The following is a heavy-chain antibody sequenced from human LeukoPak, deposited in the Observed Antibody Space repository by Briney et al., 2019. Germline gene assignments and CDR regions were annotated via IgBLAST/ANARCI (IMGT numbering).Heavy chain of an antibody. J-gene: IGHJ3*02. CDR3: AKMVSGSYYVETDAFDI. D-gene: IGHD1-26*01. CDR1: GFTFRSYA. Sequence: GGSLRLSCAASGFTFRSYAMSWVRQAPGKGLEWVSAISGSGGSTYYADSVKGRFTISRDNSKNTLYLQMNSLRAEDTAVYYCAKMVSGSYYVETDAFDIWGQGTMVTVSS. CDR2: ISGSGGST. V-gene: IGHV3-23*01.